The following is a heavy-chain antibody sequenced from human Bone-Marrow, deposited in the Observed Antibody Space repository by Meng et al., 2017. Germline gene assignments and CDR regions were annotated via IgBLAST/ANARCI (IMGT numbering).Heavy chain of an antibody. CDR3: ARVLPLYQLLDY. CDR1: GGSISSNTW. CDR2: VYHNGDT. D-gene: IGHD2-2*01. V-gene: IGHV4-4*02. Sequence: GSLRLSCGVSGGSISSNTWWSWVRQPPGKGLEWIGEVYHNGDTNYNPSLKSRVTISVDKSKNQFSLRLNSVTAADTAVYYCARVLPLYQLLDYWGQGTLVTVSS. J-gene: IGHJ4*02.